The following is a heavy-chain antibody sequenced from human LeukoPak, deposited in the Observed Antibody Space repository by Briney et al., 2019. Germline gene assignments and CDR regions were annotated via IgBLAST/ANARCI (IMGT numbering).Heavy chain of an antibody. V-gene: IGHV3-23*01. Sequence: GGSLRLSCAASGFTFSSYAMSWVRQAPGKGLEWVSAISSSGGSTYYADSVKGRFTISRDNSKNTLYLQMNSLRAEDTAVYYCAKVKELWYSSGWQAPFMYWGQGTLVTVSS. D-gene: IGHD6-19*01. CDR1: GFTFSSYA. CDR3: AKVKELWYSSGWQAPFMY. J-gene: IGHJ4*02. CDR2: ISSSGGST.